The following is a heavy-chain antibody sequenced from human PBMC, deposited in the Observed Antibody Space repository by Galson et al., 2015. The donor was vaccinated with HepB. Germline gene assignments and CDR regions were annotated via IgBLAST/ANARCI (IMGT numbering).Heavy chain of an antibody. D-gene: IGHD1-1*01. V-gene: IGHV1-18*04. CDR1: DYIFRNYG. CDR2: ISGYNGNT. Sequence: SVKVSCKASDYIFRNYGFSWVRQAPGQGLEWMGWISGYNGNTNYAQNFQDRLIMTTDTSTTTAYMELRSLTYDDTAVYYCAKWPGVTGPAGWYFDIWGRGTLVTVSS. J-gene: IGHJ2*01. CDR3: AKWPGVTGPAGWYFDI.